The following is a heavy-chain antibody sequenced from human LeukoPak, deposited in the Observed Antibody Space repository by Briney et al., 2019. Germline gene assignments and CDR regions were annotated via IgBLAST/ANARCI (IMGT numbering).Heavy chain of an antibody. CDR2: ISVYNGNT. CDR3: ARKARVNTSPFDY. Sequence: ASVKVSCKASGYTFSSYCISWVRQAPGQGLEWMGWISVYNGNTNYAQKLQGRVTMTTDTPTSTAYMELRSLRSDDPAVYYCARKARVNTSPFDYWGQGTLVNVSS. D-gene: IGHD5-12*01. J-gene: IGHJ4*02. CDR1: GYTFSSYC. V-gene: IGHV1-18*01.